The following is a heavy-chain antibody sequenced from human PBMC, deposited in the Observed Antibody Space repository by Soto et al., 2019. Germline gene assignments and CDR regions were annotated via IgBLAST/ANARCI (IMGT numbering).Heavy chain of an antibody. V-gene: IGHV4-31*03. CDR1: GGSISSGGYY. CDR3: ARGRITMIVVVRPDAFDI. J-gene: IGHJ3*02. CDR2: IYYSGST. D-gene: IGHD3-22*01. Sequence: QVQLQESGPGLVKPSQTLSLTCTVSGGSISSGGYYWSWIRQHPGKGLEWIGYIYYSGSTYYNPSLQSRVTISVDTSKNQFSLKLSSVTAADTAVYYCARGRITMIVVVRPDAFDIWGQGTMVTVSS.